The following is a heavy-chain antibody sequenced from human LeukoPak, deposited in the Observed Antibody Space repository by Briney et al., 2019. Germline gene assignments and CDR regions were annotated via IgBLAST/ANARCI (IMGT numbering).Heavy chain of an antibody. CDR1: GGTFSSYA. J-gene: IGHJ4*02. CDR2: IIPIFGTA. Sequence: SVKVSCKASGGTFSSYAISWVRQAPGQGLEWMGGIIPIFGTANYAQKFQGRVTITTDESTSTAYMELSSLRSEDTAVYYCARRLHIYYDSSGLGYWGQGTLVTVSS. CDR3: ARRLHIYYDSSGLGY. V-gene: IGHV1-69*05. D-gene: IGHD3-22*01.